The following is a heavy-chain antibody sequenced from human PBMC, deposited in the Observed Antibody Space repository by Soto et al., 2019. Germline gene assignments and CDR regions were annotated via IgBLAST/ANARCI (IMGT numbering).Heavy chain of an antibody. CDR3: TADLWRIAVVVGSTGYFNP. D-gene: IGHD2-15*01. CDR1: GFTFSYAW. CDR2: IKSKSDGGTT. J-gene: IGHJ5*02. Sequence: GGSLRLSCAASGFTFSYAWMSWVRQAPWKGLDWVGRIKSKSDGGTTEYAAPVRGRFTISRDDSKNTLYLQMNSLKTEDTAVYYCTADLWRIAVVVGSTGYFNPWGQGT. V-gene: IGHV3-15*01.